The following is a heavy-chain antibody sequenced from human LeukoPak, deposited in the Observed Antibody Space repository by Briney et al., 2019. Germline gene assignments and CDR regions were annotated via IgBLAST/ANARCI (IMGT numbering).Heavy chain of an antibody. CDR3: ARVSHIVVVVAATLGWFDP. CDR2: ISAYNGNT. D-gene: IGHD2-15*01. V-gene: IGHV1-18*01. CDR1: GYTFTSYG. Sequence: ASVKVSCKASGYTFTSYGIGWVRQAPGQGLEWMGWISAYNGNTNYAQKLQGRVTMTTDTSTSTAYMELRSLRSDDTAVYYCARVSHIVVVVAATLGWFDPWGQGTLVTVSS. J-gene: IGHJ5*02.